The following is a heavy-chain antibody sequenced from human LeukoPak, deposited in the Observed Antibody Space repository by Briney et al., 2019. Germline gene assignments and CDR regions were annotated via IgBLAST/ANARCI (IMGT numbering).Heavy chain of an antibody. CDR2: ISGTGGST. D-gene: IGHD4-17*01. Sequence: PGGSLRLSCAASGFTFSSYAMSWVRQAPGKGLEWVSGISGTGGSTYYADSVKGRFTISRDNSKNTLDLQMNSLRAEDTAVYYCARGRLDYGDYLNWFDPWGQGTLVTVSS. CDR3: ARGRLDYGDYLNWFDP. V-gene: IGHV3-23*01. J-gene: IGHJ5*02. CDR1: GFTFSSYA.